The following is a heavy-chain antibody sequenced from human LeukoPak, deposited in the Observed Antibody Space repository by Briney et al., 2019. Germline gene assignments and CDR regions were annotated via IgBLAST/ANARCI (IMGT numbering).Heavy chain of an antibody. CDR3: ATFVPYSDSSVYIHAFHI. V-gene: IGHV1-24*01. D-gene: IGHD3-22*01. CDR1: GYSLTELS. CDR2: FDPGDAET. Sequence: ASVKVSCKVSGYSLTELSMHWVRQTLGKGLEWMGAFDPGDAETIFAQKFQGRVTLTEDTSTDTAYMELTSLRAEDTAVYYCATFVPYSDSSVYIHAFHIWGRGTMVTVSS. J-gene: IGHJ3*02.